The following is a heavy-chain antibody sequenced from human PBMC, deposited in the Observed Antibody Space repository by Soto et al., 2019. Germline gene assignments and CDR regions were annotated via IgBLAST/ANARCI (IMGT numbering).Heavy chain of an antibody. Sequence: ASVKASCTVSGYTLTEIAMHWVRQAPGKGLEWMGWISADKGNTNYAQKLQGRVTMTTDTSTSTAYMELRSLRSDDTAVYYCARDSGYDAKYYYYGMDVWGQGTTVTVSS. CDR3: ARDSGYDAKYYYYGMDV. CDR1: GYTLTEIA. D-gene: IGHD5-12*01. J-gene: IGHJ6*02. V-gene: IGHV1-18*01. CDR2: ISADKGNT.